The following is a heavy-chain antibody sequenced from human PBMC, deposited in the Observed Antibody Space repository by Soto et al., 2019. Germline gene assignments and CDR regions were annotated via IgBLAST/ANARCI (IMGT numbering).Heavy chain of an antibody. Sequence: SETLSLTCAVYGVSFSGYYWSWIRQPPGKGLEWIGEINHSGSTNYNPSLKSRVTISVDTSKNQFSLKLSSVTAADTAVYYCARGPRFDPWGQGTLVTVSS. CDR2: INHSGST. V-gene: IGHV4-34*01. J-gene: IGHJ5*02. CDR3: ARGPRFDP. CDR1: GVSFSGYY.